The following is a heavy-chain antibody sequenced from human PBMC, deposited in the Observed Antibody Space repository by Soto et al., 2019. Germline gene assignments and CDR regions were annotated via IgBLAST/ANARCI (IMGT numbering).Heavy chain of an antibody. J-gene: IGHJ4*01. CDR1: GCPVTTYG. V-gene: IGHV1-18*01. CDR3: TRENAAAASPTLDY. Sequence: LFKVSFKASGCPVTTYGINWVRQATGQGLEWMGWISVSNGYTNYAQNLQGRVTMTADTSTNVAYMELRSLRSDDTAVYYCTRENAAAASPTLDYWGHGTLVTVSS. CDR2: ISVSNGYT. D-gene: IGHD6-13*01.